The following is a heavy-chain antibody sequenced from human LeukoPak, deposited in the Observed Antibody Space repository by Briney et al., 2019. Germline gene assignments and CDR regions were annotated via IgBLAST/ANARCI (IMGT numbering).Heavy chain of an antibody. J-gene: IGHJ4*02. CDR2: ISGSGGTT. Sequence: PGESMRLSCAASRFTFSSYAMSWVRQAPGKGLEWVSAISGSGGTTYNADSVKGRFTISRDNSKNTLYLQLNSLRDEDTAVYYCAKGAGNFDWSYHDYWGQGTLV. D-gene: IGHD3-9*01. V-gene: IGHV3-23*01. CDR1: RFTFSSYA. CDR3: AKGAGNFDWSYHDY.